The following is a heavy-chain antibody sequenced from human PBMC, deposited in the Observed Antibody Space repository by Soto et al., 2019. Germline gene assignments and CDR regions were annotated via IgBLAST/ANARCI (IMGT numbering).Heavy chain of an antibody. CDR1: GYTFINYG. D-gene: IGHD6-19*01. V-gene: IGHV1-18*04. CDR2: ISTFNGNT. Sequence: QVQLVQSGGEVKKPGASVKVSCKTSGYTFINYGITWVRHAPGQGLEWMGCISTFNGNTNYAQKFQRRVTVTRNRSTTRGYMELWTLRSDDTAMYYCTTENTGTRPPVALVFWGQGTLVTVSS. CDR3: TTENTGTRPPVALVF. J-gene: IGHJ4*02.